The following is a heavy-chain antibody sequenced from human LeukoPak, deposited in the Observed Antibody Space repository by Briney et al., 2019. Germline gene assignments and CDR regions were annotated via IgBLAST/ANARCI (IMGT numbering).Heavy chain of an antibody. CDR2: IYPGDSDT. D-gene: IGHD6-19*01. CDR3: ARHISSGWYYVDY. CDR1: GYSFTSFS. V-gene: IGHV5-51*01. Sequence: GESLKISCKGSGYSFTSFSIGWVRQMPGKGLEWMGIIYPGDSDTRYSPSFQGLVTISADKSVSTAYLQWSSLKAPDTAMYYCARHISSGWYYVDYWGQGTLVTVSS. J-gene: IGHJ4*02.